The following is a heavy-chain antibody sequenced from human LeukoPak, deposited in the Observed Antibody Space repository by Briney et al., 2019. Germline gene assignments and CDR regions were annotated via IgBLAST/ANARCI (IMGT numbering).Heavy chain of an antibody. CDR3: AREPRGYSYEKYNWFDP. CDR2: IIPIFGTA. J-gene: IGHJ5*02. CDR1: GYTFTSYY. V-gene: IGHV1-69*06. Sequence: SVKVSCKASGYTFTSYYMHWVRQAPGQGLEWMGGIIPIFGTANYAQKFQGRVTITADKSTSTAYMELSSLRSEDTAVYYCAREPRGYSYEKYNWFDPWGQGTLVTVSS. D-gene: IGHD5-18*01.